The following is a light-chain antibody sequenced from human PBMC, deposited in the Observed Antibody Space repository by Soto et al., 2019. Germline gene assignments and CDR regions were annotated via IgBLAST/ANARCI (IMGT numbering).Light chain of an antibody. CDR3: QRYNNWPLT. Sequence: ETVMTQSPATLSVSPGERATLSCRASQSVSTNLAWYQQKPGQAPRLLIYGTSTRATGIPARFSGSGSGTEFTLTISSLQSEDFSVYYCQRYNNWPLTFGGGTRVEIK. CDR1: QSVSTN. V-gene: IGKV3-15*01. J-gene: IGKJ4*01. CDR2: GTS.